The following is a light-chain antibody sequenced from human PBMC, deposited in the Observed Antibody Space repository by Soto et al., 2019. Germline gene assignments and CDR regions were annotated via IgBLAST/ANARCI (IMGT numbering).Light chain of an antibody. Sequence: QSVLTQPPSLSGTPGQRVTISCSGSSSNIAGNTVHWYQHRPGTAPKLLIYINDQRPSGVPGRFSASTSGTSASLAISGLQSDDEADYYCATWDDDLNAAVFGGGTQLTVL. CDR3: ATWDDDLNAAV. V-gene: IGLV1-44*01. J-gene: IGLJ7*01. CDR2: IND. CDR1: SSNIAGNT.